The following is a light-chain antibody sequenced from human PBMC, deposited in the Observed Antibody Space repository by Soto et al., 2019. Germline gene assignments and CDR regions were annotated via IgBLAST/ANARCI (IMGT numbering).Light chain of an antibody. CDR3: QSYHSGNVV. J-gene: IGLJ2*01. CDR1: IGSIASNY. Sequence: LTQPHSVSESPGKTVTISCTRSIGSIASNYVQWYQQRPGSAPTPVIYEDNERPSGVPDRFSGSIDSSSNSASLTISGLKTDDEADYYCQSYHSGNVVFGGGTKLTVL. V-gene: IGLV6-57*04. CDR2: EDN.